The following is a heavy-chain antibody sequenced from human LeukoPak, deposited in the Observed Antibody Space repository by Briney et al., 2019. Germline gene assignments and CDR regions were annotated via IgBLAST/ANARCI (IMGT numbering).Heavy chain of an antibody. J-gene: IGHJ3*02. CDR2: IFSNDEK. Sequence: ETLSLTCTVSGGSISSYYWSWIRQPPGKALEWLAHIFSNDEKSYRISLKSRLTISKDTSKSQVVLTMTNMDPVDTATYYCARSVYYDSSGYYGPDAFDIWGQGTMVTVSS. D-gene: IGHD3-22*01. CDR1: GGSISSYYW. V-gene: IGHV2-26*01. CDR3: ARSVYYDSSGYYGPDAFDI.